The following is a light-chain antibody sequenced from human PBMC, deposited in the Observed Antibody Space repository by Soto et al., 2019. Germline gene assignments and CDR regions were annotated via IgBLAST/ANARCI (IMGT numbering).Light chain of an antibody. Sequence: QSALTQPRSVSGSAGRSVTISCTGASSDVGGYNYVSWYQQQPGKAPKLMIYDVSKRPSGVPDRFSGSKSGNTASLTISGLQAVDEADYYCCSYAGSYVFGTGTKLTV. CDR3: CSYAGSYV. V-gene: IGLV2-11*01. CDR2: DVS. J-gene: IGLJ1*01. CDR1: SSDVGGYNY.